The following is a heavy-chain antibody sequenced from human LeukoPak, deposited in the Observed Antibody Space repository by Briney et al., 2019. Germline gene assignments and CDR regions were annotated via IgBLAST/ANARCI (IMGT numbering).Heavy chain of an antibody. CDR1: GYTFTGYY. CDR2: INPNSGGT. V-gene: IGHV1-2*06. D-gene: IGHD6-6*01. J-gene: IGHJ4*02. Sequence: ASVKVSCKASGYTFTGYYMHWVRQAPGQGLEWMGRINPNSGGTNYAQKFQGRATMTRDTSISTAYMELSRLRSDDTAVYYCAREYSSSSGSDYWGQGTPVTVSS. CDR3: AREYSSSSGSDY.